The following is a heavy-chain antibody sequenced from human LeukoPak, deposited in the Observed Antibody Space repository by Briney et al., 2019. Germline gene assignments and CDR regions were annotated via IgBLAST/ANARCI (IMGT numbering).Heavy chain of an antibody. J-gene: IGHJ4*02. Sequence: PGRSLRLSCAASGXTLSSWGMHWVRQAPGKGLEWVAVIWYDGSNKYYADSVKGRFTISRDNSKNTLYLQMSSLRAEDTAVYYCAKDLTTGTLALDYWGQGTLVTVSS. D-gene: IGHD1-1*01. CDR2: IWYDGSNK. V-gene: IGHV3-33*06. CDR1: GXTLSSWG. CDR3: AKDLTTGTLALDY.